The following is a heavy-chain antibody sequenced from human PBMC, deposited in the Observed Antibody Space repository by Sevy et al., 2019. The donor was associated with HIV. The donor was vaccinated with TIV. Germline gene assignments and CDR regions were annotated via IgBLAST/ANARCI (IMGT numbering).Heavy chain of an antibody. CDR2: IRQDGNEI. Sequence: GGSLRLSCAASGFNINTYWMNWVRQAPGKGLEWVANIRQDGNEIYYAASVRGRFTISRDNAKGSLYLQMNNLRVEDTATYYCARRYFDLWGQGTLVTVSS. CDR1: GFNINTYW. V-gene: IGHV3-7*03. CDR3: ARRYFDL. J-gene: IGHJ4*02.